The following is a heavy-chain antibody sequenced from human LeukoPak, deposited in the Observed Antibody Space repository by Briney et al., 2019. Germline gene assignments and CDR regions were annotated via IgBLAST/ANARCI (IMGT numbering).Heavy chain of an antibody. V-gene: IGHV3-7*01. J-gene: IGHJ4*02. CDR2: IKQDGSEK. D-gene: IGHD3-10*01. CDR3: ARPYYYGSGSPNSDY. CDR1: GFTFSSSW. Sequence: SGGSLRLSCAASGFTFSSSWMSWVRQAPGKGLEWVAYIKQDGSEKYYVDSVKGRFTISRDNAKNSLYLQMNSLSAEDTAVYYCARPYYYGSGSPNSDYWGQGTLVTVSS.